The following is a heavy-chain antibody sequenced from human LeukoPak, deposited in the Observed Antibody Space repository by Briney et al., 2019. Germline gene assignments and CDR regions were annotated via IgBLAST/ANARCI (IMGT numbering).Heavy chain of an antibody. CDR3: ARDNIPAVIVVVPAAFYYYYYMDV. V-gene: IGHV4-4*07. CDR1: GGSISSYY. CDR2: IYTSGST. Sequence: PSETLSLTCTVSGGSISSYYWSWIRQPAGKGLEWTGRIYTSGSTNYNPSLKSRVTMSVDTSKNQFSLKLSSVTAADTAVYYCARDNIPAVIVVVPAAFYYYYYMDVWGKGTTVTVSS. J-gene: IGHJ6*03. D-gene: IGHD2-2*01.